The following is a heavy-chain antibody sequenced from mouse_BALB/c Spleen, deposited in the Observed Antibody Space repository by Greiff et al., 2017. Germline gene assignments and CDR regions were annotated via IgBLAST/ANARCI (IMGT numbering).Heavy chain of an antibody. CDR3: AREGYYAMDY. V-gene: IGHV5-6-5*01. CDR2: ISSGGST. Sequence: EVQVVESGGGLVKPGGSLKLSCAASGFTFSSYAMSWVRQTPEKRLEWVASISSGGSTYYPDSVKGRFTISTDNAKNILYLQMSSLRSEDTAMYYCAREGYYAMDYWGQGTSVTVSS. J-gene: IGHJ4*01. CDR1: GFTFSSYA.